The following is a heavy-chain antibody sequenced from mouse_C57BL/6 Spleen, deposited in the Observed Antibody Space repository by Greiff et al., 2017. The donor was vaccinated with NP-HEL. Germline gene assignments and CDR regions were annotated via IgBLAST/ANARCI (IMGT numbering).Heavy chain of an antibody. CDR1: GYSITSGYY. CDR3: AREGYYGSSWFAY. D-gene: IGHD1-1*01. CDR2: ISYDDSN. V-gene: IGHV3-6*01. J-gene: IGHJ3*01. Sequence: EVKLQESGPGLVKPSQSLSLTCSVTGYSITSGYYWNWIRQFPGNKLEWMGYISYDDSNNYNPSLKNRISITRDTSKNQFFLKLNSVTTEDTATYYCAREGYYGSSWFAYWGQGTLVTVSA.